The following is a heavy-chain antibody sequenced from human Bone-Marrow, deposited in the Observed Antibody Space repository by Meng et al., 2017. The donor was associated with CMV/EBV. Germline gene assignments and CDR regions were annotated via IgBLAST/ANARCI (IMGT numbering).Heavy chain of an antibody. V-gene: IGHV3-9*01. CDR1: RFTFDDYA. J-gene: IGHJ1*01. D-gene: IGHD3-3*01. Sequence: GGSLRLSCAASRFTFDDYAMHWVRQAPGKGLEWVSGISWNSGSIGYADSVKGRFTISRDNAKNSLYLQMNSLRDEDRDLYYCANGPGRFWEWLSGTDKWGQGTLVTVSS. CDR2: ISWNSGSI. CDR3: ANGPGRFWEWLSGTDK.